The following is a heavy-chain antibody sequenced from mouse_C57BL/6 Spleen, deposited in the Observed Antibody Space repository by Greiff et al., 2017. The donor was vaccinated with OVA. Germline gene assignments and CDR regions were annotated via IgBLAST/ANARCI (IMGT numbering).Heavy chain of an antibody. CDR3: GKHYFDY. CDR1: GYSFTDYN. CDR2: INPNYGTT. V-gene: IGHV1-39*01. J-gene: IGHJ2*01. Sequence: EVQLQQSGPELVKPGASVKISCKASGYSFTDYNMNWVKQSNGKSLEWIGVINPNYGTTSYNQKFKGKATLTVDQSSSTAYKQLNSQKSEGYAVNFSGKHYFDYWGQGTTLTVSS.